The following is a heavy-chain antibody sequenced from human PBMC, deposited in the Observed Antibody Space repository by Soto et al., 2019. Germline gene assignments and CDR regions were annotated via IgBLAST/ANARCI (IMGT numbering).Heavy chain of an antibody. V-gene: IGHV2-5*02. CDR2: IYWDDDK. J-gene: IGHJ4*02. CDR3: AHRRLHYYGSGSYYRYYFDY. D-gene: IGHD3-10*01. Sequence: PMLVNPTQTLTLTCTVSGFSLSTSGEGVGWIRQPPGKALEWLALIYWDDDKRYSPSLKSRLTITKDTSKNQVVLTMTNMDPVDTATYYCAHRRLHYYGSGSYYRYYFDYWGQGTVVTV. CDR1: GFSLSTSGEG.